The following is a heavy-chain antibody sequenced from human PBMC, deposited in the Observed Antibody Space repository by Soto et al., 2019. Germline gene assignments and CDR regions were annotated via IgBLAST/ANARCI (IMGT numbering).Heavy chain of an antibody. CDR1: GFTFSSYG. J-gene: IGHJ6*03. Sequence: QVQLVESGGGVVQPGRSLRLSCAASGFTFSSYGMHWVRQAPGKGLEWVAVIWYDGSNKYYADSVKGRFTISRDNSKNTLYLQMNSLRAEDTAVYYCASSTGSPGDYYYYMDVWGKGTTVTVSS. CDR2: IWYDGSNK. V-gene: IGHV3-33*01. CDR3: ASSTGSPGDYYYYMDV. D-gene: IGHD3-10*01.